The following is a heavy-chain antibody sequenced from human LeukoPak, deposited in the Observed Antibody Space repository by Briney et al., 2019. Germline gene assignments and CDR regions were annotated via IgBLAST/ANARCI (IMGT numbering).Heavy chain of an antibody. Sequence: SETLSLTCAVSGGSFSGYYWSWMRQPPGKGLEWIGEFSHSGSTNYSPSLKSRVTISVDTSKNQFSLNLSSVTAADTAVYYCARALVRATMVWYFDLWGRGTLVTVSS. V-gene: IGHV4-34*01. D-gene: IGHD5-12*01. CDR1: GGSFSGYY. CDR2: FSHSGST. J-gene: IGHJ2*01. CDR3: ARALVRATMVWYFDL.